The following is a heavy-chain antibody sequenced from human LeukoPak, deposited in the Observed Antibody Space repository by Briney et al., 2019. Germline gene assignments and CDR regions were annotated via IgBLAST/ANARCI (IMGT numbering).Heavy chain of an antibody. Sequence: SETLSLTCTGSGGSISSYYWSWIRQPAGKGLEWIGRIYTSGSTNYNPSLKSRVTISVDKSKNQFSLKLSSVTAADTAVYYCARATGSSSASSHSFDIWGQGTMVTVSS. CDR3: ARATGSSSASSHSFDI. D-gene: IGHD2-2*01. CDR1: GGSISSYY. J-gene: IGHJ3*02. V-gene: IGHV4-4*07. CDR2: IYTSGST.